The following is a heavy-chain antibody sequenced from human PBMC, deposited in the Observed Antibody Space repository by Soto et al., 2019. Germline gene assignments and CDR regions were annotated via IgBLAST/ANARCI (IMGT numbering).Heavy chain of an antibody. D-gene: IGHD3-3*01. V-gene: IGHV4-4*02. Sequence: QVRLQESGPGLVKPSGTLSLTCAVSGGFISSDNWWSWVRQPPGKGLEWIAEIYHSGTTNYNPSLKSRVTMSVDKSKNHFSLKLSSVTAADTAVYYCARAKAISADYFDYWGQGTLGTVSS. J-gene: IGHJ4*02. CDR3: ARAKAISADYFDY. CDR1: GGFISSDNW. CDR2: IYHSGTT.